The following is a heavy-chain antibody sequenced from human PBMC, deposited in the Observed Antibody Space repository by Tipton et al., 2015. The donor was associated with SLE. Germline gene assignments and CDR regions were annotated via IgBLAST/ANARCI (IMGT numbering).Heavy chain of an antibody. CDR3: ARGKRHYDVLTGYYSKPHYFDF. J-gene: IGHJ4*02. D-gene: IGHD3-9*01. CDR1: NGSINYYH. V-gene: IGHV4-59*13. CDR2: VHHTGGN. Sequence: TLSLTCSVSNGSINYYHWSWIRQPPGKGLEWVGEVHHTGGNNYNPSLRSRVTISMDTSRNLFSLNLSSVTAADTAVYYCARGKRHYDVLTGYYSKPHYFDFWGQGTVVAVSP.